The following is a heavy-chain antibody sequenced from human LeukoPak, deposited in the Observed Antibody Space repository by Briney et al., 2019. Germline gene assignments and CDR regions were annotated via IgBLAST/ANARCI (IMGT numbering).Heavy chain of an antibody. CDR2: IWYDGSNK. CDR3: AREDGGYFDY. V-gene: IGHV3-33*01. CDR1: GFTFSSYG. Sequence: PGGSLRLSCAASGFTFSSYGMHWVRQAPGKGLEWVAAIWYDGSNKYYADSVKGRFTISRDNSKNTLYLQMNSLRAEDTAVYYCAREDGGYFDYWGQGTLVTVSS. J-gene: IGHJ4*02. D-gene: IGHD3-16*01.